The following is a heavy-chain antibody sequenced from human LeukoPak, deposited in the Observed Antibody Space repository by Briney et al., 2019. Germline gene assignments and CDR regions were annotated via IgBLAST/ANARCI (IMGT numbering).Heavy chain of an antibody. CDR1: GFTFSSYS. D-gene: IGHD6-19*01. CDR3: AKDNRYSSGLDY. V-gene: IGHV3-21*01. J-gene: IGHJ4*02. CDR2: ISSSSSYI. Sequence: PGGSLRLSCAASGFTFSSYSMNWVRQAPGKGLEWVSSISSSSSYIYYADSVKGRFTISRDNAKNSLYLQMNSLRAEDTAVYYCAKDNRYSSGLDYWGQGTLVTVSS.